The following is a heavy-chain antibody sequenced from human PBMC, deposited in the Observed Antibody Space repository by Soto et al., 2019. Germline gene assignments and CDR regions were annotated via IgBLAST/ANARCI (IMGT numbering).Heavy chain of an antibody. CDR1: GYTFTSYD. Sequence: QVQLVQSGAEVKKPGASVKVSCKASGYTFTSYDINWVRQATGQGLEWLGGMNPNSVNTAYAQKFQGRVTMTRNTSISTAYMELSSLRSEDTAVYYCAREKSSGYYYDYWGQGTLVTVSS. CDR2: MNPNSVNT. J-gene: IGHJ4*02. D-gene: IGHD3-22*01. CDR3: AREKSSGYYYDY. V-gene: IGHV1-8*01.